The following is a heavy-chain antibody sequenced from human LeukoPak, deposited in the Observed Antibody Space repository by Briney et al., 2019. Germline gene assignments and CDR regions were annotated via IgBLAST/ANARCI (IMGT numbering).Heavy chain of an antibody. J-gene: IGHJ4*02. D-gene: IGHD6-13*01. CDR3: ASRIAAADNY. CDR1: GFTFSSYS. Sequence: GGSLRLSCAASGFTFSSYSMNWVRQAPGKGLEWASSISSSSSYIYYADSVKGRFTISRDNAKNSLYLQMNSLRAEDTAVCYCASRIAAADNYWGQGTLVTVSS. V-gene: IGHV3-21*01. CDR2: ISSSSSYI.